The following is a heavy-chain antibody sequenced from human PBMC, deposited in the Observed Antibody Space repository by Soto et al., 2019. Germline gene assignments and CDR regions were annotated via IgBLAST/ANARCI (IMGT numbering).Heavy chain of an antibody. D-gene: IGHD2-21*02. J-gene: IGHJ4*02. Sequence: QVQLVESGGGVVQPGRSLRLSCAASGFTFSSYGMHWVRQAPGKGLEWVAVIWYDGSNKYYADSVKCRFTISRDNSKNSLYLQMNSLRAEDTAVYYCAREALAYCGGDCYSAFDYWGQGTLVTVSS. CDR2: IWYDGSNK. V-gene: IGHV3-33*01. CDR3: AREALAYCGGDCYSAFDY. CDR1: GFTFSSYG.